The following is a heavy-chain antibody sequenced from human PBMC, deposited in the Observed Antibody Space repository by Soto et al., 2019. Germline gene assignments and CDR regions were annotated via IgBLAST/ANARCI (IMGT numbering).Heavy chain of an antibody. CDR2: IYPGDSDT. J-gene: IGHJ4*02. D-gene: IGHD2-2*01. V-gene: IGHV5-51*01. CDR3: ARRKASSTTSLSFRAGFDY. Sequence: GAEVKKPGESLKISCKGSGYSFTNYWIGWVRQMPGKGLEWMGLIYPGDSDTRYSPSFEGQVTISADKSISTAYLQWSGLKASDTAMYYCARRKASSTTSLSFRAGFDYWGQGTLVTVSS. CDR1: GYSFTNYW.